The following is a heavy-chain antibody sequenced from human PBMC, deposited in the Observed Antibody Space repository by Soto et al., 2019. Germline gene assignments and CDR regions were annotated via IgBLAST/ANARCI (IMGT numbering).Heavy chain of an antibody. J-gene: IGHJ5*02. CDR3: ARHSLALRKNNWFDP. D-gene: IGHD3-3*02. CDR1: GDSIISSDFY. CDR2: IFYLGSS. V-gene: IGHV4-39*01. Sequence: SETLSLTSTVSGDSIISSDFYWGWVRQPPGRGLEWIGSIFYLGSSYYNPSLKSRVTMSVDTSKNQFSLRLRSVTAADTALYFCARHSLALRKNNWFDPWGQGIMVTVSS.